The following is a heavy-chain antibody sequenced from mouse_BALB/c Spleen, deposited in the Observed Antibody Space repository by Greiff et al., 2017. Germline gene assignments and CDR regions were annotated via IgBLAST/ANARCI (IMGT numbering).Heavy chain of an antibody. CDR1: GYTFTSYW. J-gene: IGHJ2*01. Sequence: LQQPGSELVRPGASVKLSCKASGYTFTSYWMHWVKQRPGQGLEWIGNIYPGSGSTNYDEKFKSKATLTVDTSSSTAYMQLSSLTSEDSAVYYCTPIYYYYDVDYWGQGTTLTVSS. CDR3: TPIYYYYDVDY. V-gene: IGHV1S22*01. D-gene: IGHD2-4*01. CDR2: IYPGSGST.